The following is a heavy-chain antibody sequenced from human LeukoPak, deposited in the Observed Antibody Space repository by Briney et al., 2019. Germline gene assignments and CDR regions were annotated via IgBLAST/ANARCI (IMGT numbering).Heavy chain of an antibody. J-gene: IGHJ6*02. CDR1: GGSFSGYY. Sequence: SETLSLTCAVYGGSFSGYYWSWIRQPPGKGLEWIGEINHSGSTNYNPSLESRVTISVDTSKNQFSLKLSSVTAADTAVYYCARGAGYSSGWHNYYGMDVWGQGTTVTVSS. CDR2: INHSGST. V-gene: IGHV4-34*01. D-gene: IGHD6-19*01. CDR3: ARGAGYSSGWHNYYGMDV.